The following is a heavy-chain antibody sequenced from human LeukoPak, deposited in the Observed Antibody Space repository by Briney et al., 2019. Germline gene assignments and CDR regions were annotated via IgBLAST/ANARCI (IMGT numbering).Heavy chain of an antibody. CDR3: ARVVVVPPNYYYYYMDV. V-gene: IGHV1-2*02. Sequence: ASVKVSCKASGCTFTGYYMHWVRQAPGQGLEWMGWINPNSGGTNYAQKFQGRVTMTRDTSISTAYMELSRLTSDDTAVYYCARVVVVPPNYYYYYMDVWGKGTTVTVSS. CDR1: GCTFTGYY. CDR2: INPNSGGT. D-gene: IGHD2-2*01. J-gene: IGHJ6*03.